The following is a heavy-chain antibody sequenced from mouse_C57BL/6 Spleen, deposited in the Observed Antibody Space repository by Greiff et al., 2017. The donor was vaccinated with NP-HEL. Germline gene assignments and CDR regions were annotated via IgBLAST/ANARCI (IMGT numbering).Heavy chain of an antibody. J-gene: IGHJ2*01. CDR3: ATGDYDRD. CDR1: GYTFTDYY. V-gene: IGHV1-26*01. CDR2: INPNNGGT. Sequence: EVQLQQSGPELVKPGASVKISCKASGYTFTDYYMNWVKQSHGKSLEWIGDINPNNGGTSYNQKFKGKATLTVDKSSSTAYMELRSLTSEDSAVYYCATGDYDRDWGQGTTLTVSS. D-gene: IGHD2-4*01.